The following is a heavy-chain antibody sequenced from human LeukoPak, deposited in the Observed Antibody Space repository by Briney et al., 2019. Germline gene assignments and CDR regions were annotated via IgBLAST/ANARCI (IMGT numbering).Heavy chain of an antibody. CDR1: GGSISSGGYY. CDR3: ATRAYYFDSSTYYFEG. J-gene: IGHJ4*02. Sequence: SETLSLTCTVSGGSISSGGYYWSWIRQHSGEGLEFIGYVHYSGSTFYNPSLKSRVSISIDTSENQFSLRLSSVAAADTAVYYCATRAYYFDSSTYYFEGWGQGTLVTVSS. D-gene: IGHD3-22*01. V-gene: IGHV4-31*03. CDR2: VHYSGST.